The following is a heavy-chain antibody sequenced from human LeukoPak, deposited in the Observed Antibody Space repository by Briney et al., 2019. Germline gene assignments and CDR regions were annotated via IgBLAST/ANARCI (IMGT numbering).Heavy chain of an antibody. CDR1: GYTFTSYD. J-gene: IGHJ4*02. Sequence: GASVKVSCKASGYTFTSYDINWVRQATGQGLEWMGWMNPNSGNTGYAQKFQGRVTMTRNTSISTAYMELSSLRSEDTAVYYCARGLYYSRKFDYWGQGTLVTVSS. CDR3: ARGLYYSRKFDY. CDR2: MNPNSGNT. D-gene: IGHD3-22*01. V-gene: IGHV1-8*01.